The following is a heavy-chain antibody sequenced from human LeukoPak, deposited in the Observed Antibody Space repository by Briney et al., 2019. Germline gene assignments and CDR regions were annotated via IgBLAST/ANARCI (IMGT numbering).Heavy chain of an antibody. CDR3: ARDHPTGEIQPPDAFDI. J-gene: IGHJ3*02. Sequence: GGSLRLSCAASGFTFSSYSMNWVRQAPGKGLEWVSSISSSSSYIYYADSVKGRFTISRDNAKNSLYLQMNSLRAEDTAVYYCARDHPTGEIQPPDAFDIWGQGTMVTVSS. CDR2: ISSSSSYI. CDR1: GFTFSSYS. D-gene: IGHD5-18*01. V-gene: IGHV3-21*01.